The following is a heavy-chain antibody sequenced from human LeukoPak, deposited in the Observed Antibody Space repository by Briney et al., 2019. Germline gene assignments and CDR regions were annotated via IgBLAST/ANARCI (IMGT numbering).Heavy chain of an antibody. D-gene: IGHD3-22*01. CDR2: IWYDGSNK. CDR1: GFTFSSYG. CDR3: ARQGYDSSGYYYYYFDY. Sequence: GGSLRLSCAASGFTFSSYGMHWVRQAPGKGLEWVAVIWYDGSNKYYADSVKGRFTISRDNSKNTLYLQMNSLRAEDTAVYYCARQGYDSSGYYYYYFDYWGQGTLVTVSP. J-gene: IGHJ4*02. V-gene: IGHV3-33*01.